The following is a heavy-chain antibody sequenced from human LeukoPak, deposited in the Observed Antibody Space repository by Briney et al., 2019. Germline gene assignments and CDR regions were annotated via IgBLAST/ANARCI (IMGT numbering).Heavy chain of an antibody. CDR3: ARGLGYYYYGMDV. Sequence: SETLSLTCAVYGGSFSGYYWSWTRQPPGKGLEWIGEINHSGSTNYNPSLKSRVTISVDTSKNQFSLKLSSVTAADTAVYYCARGLGYYYYGMDVWGQGTTVTVSS. V-gene: IGHV4-34*01. J-gene: IGHJ6*02. CDR1: GGSFSGYY. CDR2: INHSGST.